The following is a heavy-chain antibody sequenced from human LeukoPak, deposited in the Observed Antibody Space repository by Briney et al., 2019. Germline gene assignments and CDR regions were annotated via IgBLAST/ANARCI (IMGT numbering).Heavy chain of an antibody. Sequence: KDGESLKISCKGSGYSFTSYWIGWVRQMPGKGLEWMGIIYPGDSDTRYSPSFQGQVTISADKSISTAYLQWSSLKASDTAMYYCARQPSWEGEYYDSSGYYPFDYWGQGTLVTVSS. D-gene: IGHD3-22*01. J-gene: IGHJ4*02. V-gene: IGHV5-51*01. CDR1: GYSFTSYW. CDR2: IYPGDSDT. CDR3: ARQPSWEGEYYDSSGYYPFDY.